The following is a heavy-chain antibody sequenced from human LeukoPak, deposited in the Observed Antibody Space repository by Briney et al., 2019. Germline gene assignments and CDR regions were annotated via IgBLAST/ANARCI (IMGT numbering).Heavy chain of an antibody. CDR1: GYTFTSYD. CDR3: ARLLDSGGYYSPLDY. CDR2: MNPNSGYT. V-gene: IGHV1-8*01. D-gene: IGHD3-22*01. J-gene: IGHJ4*02. Sequence: ASVKVSCKASGYTFTSYDINWVRQATGQGLEWMGWMNPNSGYTGYAQKFQGRVTMTRNTSINTTYMELGSLTSEDTAVYYCARLLDSGGYYSPLDYWGQGTLVTVSS.